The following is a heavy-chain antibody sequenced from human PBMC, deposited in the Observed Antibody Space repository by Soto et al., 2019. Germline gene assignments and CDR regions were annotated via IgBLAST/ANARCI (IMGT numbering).Heavy chain of an antibody. Sequence: SETLSLTCTVSGDSMTSSSYYWGWIRQPPGKGLEWIGSIYYSERTSYNSGSTYYSPSLESRVTISGDTSKSQFSLKLSSVTAADTAVYYCARHTRNQFDPWGQGTLVTVSS. CDR3: ARHTRNQFDP. J-gene: IGHJ5*02. CDR1: GDSMTSSSYY. CDR2: IYYSERTSYNSGST. V-gene: IGHV4-39*01.